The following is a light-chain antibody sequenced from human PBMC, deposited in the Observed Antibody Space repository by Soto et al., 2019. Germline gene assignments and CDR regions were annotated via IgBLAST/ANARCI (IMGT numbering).Light chain of an antibody. V-gene: IGKV2-30*01. J-gene: IGKJ1*01. CDR1: QNLVYGDETAD. CDR2: KVS. Sequence: VSSHPLFSLRVTLDQLVSISCRSCQNLVYGDETADTSWFQQRPGQAPRRIIYKVSNRDSGVPNRARCSGRGTEINLKISSVEVEDVEFSYCMRGTRWSWAWTFGQGTKVDIK. CDR3: MRGTRWSWAWT.